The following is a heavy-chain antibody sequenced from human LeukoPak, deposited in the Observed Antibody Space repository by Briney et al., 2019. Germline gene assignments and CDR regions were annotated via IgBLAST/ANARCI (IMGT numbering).Heavy chain of an antibody. CDR2: IYYSGST. J-gene: IGHJ4*02. Sequence: SETLFLTCTVSGGSISSSSYYWGWIRQPPGKGLEWIGTIYYSGSTYYSPSLQSRVSISVDTSKNQFSLRLSSVTAADTAVYFCARRRSRDGYRDHWGQGTLVTVSS. CDR3: ARRRSRDGYRDH. CDR1: GGSISSSSYY. V-gene: IGHV4-39*01. D-gene: IGHD5-24*01.